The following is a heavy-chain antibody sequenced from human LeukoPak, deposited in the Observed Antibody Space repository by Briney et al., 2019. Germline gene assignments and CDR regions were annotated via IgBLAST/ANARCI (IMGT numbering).Heavy chain of an antibody. CDR1: GFTFDDYA. CDR3: AKSLSGMGGPNHY. J-gene: IGHJ4*02. D-gene: IGHD2-15*01. Sequence: GGSLRLSSAASGFTFDDYAMHWVRQAPGKGLEWVSGISWNSGSIGSADSVKGRFTTSRDNAKKSLYLQMNSLRAEDTALYYCAKSLSGMGGPNHYWGQGTLVTVSS. CDR2: ISWNSGSI. V-gene: IGHV3-9*01.